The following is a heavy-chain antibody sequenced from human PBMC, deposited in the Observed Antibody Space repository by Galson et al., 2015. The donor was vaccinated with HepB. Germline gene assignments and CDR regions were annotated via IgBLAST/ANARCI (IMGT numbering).Heavy chain of an antibody. V-gene: IGHV4-4*07. Sequence: ETLSLTCTASGGSISRYYWSWIRQPAGKGLEWIGRFYSTGNTNYNPSLKSRVTMSLNTSKNQFSLNLTSVTAADTAVYYCARHCTSTNCYERFDYWGQGTLVTVSS. CDR3: ARHCTSTNCYERFDY. CDR2: FYSTGNT. CDR1: GGSISRYY. D-gene: IGHD2-2*01. J-gene: IGHJ4*02.